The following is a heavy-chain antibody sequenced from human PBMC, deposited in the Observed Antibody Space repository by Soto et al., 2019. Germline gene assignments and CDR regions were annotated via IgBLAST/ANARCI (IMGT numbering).Heavy chain of an antibody. V-gene: IGHV4-59*01. D-gene: IGHD3-22*01. Sequence: SETLSLTCTFSVDSINGYYWSWIRQPPGKGLEWIGYIYYSGSTNYNPSLKSRVTISVDRSKNHFSLKLSSVTTADTAVYYCARVNNYYDSSGYYFYYFDYWGQGTLVTVSS. CDR3: ARVNNYYDSSGYYFYYFDY. J-gene: IGHJ4*02. CDR1: VDSINGYY. CDR2: IYYSGST.